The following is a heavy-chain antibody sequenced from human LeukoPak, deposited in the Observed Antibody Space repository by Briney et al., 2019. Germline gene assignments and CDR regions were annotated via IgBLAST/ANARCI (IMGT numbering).Heavy chain of an antibody. CDR1: GYTFTGYY. Sequence: ASVKVSCKASGYTFTGYYMHWVRQAPGQGLEWMGWINPNSGDTNYAQKFQGRVTMTRDTSISTAYMELSRLRSDDTAVYYCARVSMVRGPNANFDYWGQGTLVTVSS. V-gene: IGHV1-2*02. D-gene: IGHD3-10*01. CDR2: INPNSGDT. J-gene: IGHJ4*02. CDR3: ARVSMVRGPNANFDY.